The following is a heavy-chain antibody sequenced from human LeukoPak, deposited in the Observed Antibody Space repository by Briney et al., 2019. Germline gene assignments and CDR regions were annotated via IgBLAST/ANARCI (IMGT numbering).Heavy chain of an antibody. V-gene: IGHV1-2*06. Sequence: ASVKVSCKASGYTFSIYGITWVRQAPGQGLEWMGRINPNSGGTNYAQNFHGRVTMTRDTSISTAYLDLSRLSSDDTAVYYCARDLNWGNIYWGQGTLVTVSS. D-gene: IGHD7-27*01. J-gene: IGHJ4*02. CDR2: INPNSGGT. CDR1: GYTFSIYG. CDR3: ARDLNWGNIY.